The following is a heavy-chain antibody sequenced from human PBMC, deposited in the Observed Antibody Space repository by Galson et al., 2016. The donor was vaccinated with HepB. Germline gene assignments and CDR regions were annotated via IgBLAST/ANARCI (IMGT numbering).Heavy chain of an antibody. CDR1: GDSASRNTAA. V-gene: IGHV6-1*01. CDR3: VEGFSLRN. J-gene: IGHJ4*02. CDR2: TYFRSKWYS. Sequence: CAISGDSASRNTAAWNWIRQSPSRGLEWLGRTYFRSKWYSDYGVAVNGRITISPDTAKNQFSLHLTSVTPDDTGIYYCVEGFSLRNWGQGTLVTVSS.